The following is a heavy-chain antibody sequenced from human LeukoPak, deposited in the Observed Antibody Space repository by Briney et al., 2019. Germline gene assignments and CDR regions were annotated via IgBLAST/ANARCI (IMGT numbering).Heavy chain of an antibody. CDR3: AKGKWFGELLGIDY. CDR2: VYSGGNT. Sequence: GGALRLSCTASGFTVSSDYMSWVRQAPGKGLEWVAVVYSGGNTYYEDSVKGRFTISRDNFKNTLYLQMNSLRAEDTAVYYCAKGKWFGELLGIDYWGQGTLVTVSS. V-gene: IGHV3-66*01. J-gene: IGHJ4*02. D-gene: IGHD3-10*01. CDR1: GFTVSSDY.